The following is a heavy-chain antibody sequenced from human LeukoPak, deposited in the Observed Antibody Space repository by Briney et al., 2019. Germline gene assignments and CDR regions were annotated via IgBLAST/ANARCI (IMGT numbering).Heavy chain of an antibody. Sequence: SETLSLTCAVYGGSFSGYYWSWIRQPPGKGLEWIGEINHSGSTYYNPSLKSRVTISVDTSKNQFSLKLSSVTAADTAVYYCASSYGDSLYYYYYMDVWGKGTTVTVSS. V-gene: IGHV4-34*01. CDR1: GGSFSGYY. J-gene: IGHJ6*03. CDR3: ASSYGDSLYYYYYMDV. CDR2: INHSGST. D-gene: IGHD4-17*01.